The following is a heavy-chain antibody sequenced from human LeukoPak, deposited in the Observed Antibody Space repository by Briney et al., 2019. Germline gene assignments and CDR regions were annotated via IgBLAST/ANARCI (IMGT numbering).Heavy chain of an antibody. D-gene: IGHD6-13*01. CDR2: ISAYNGNT. V-gene: IGHV1-18*04. CDR3: ARGGRASIAAAGPRDY. Sequence: GASVKVSCKASGYTFTSYGISWVRQAPGQGLEWMGWISAYNGNTNYAQKLQGRVTMTTDTSTSTDYMELRSLRSDDTAVYYCARGGRASIAAAGPRDYWGQGTLVTASS. CDR1: GYTFTSYG. J-gene: IGHJ4*02.